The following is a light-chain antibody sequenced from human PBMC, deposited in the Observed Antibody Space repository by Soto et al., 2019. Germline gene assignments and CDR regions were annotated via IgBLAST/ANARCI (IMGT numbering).Light chain of an antibody. J-gene: IGKJ1*01. CDR2: GAS. Sequence: EIVLTQSPGTLSLSPGDRATLSCRASHSIDYLAWYQHRRGQAPRLLLLGASTRAPGIPDRFSGSGFGTDFTLTISSLQPEDFATYYCLLDFSYFWAFGQGTKVDIK. CDR1: HSIDY. V-gene: IGKV3-20*01. CDR3: LLDFSYFWA.